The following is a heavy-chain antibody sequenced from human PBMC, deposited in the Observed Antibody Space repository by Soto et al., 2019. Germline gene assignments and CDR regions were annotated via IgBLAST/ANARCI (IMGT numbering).Heavy chain of an antibody. J-gene: IGHJ3*02. CDR2: ISINGGST. CDR1: GFTFSSHR. CDR3: ASFLRGWGREAFDI. V-gene: IGHV3-23*01. D-gene: IGHD6-19*01. Sequence: EVQVLESGGDLVQPGGSLRLSCAVSGFTFSSHRMTWVRQAPGRGLEWVSSISINGGSTHYADSVRGRFTISRDNYKNTLYLQMSSLRAEDTAVYYCASFLRGWGREAFDIWGQGTMVTVSS.